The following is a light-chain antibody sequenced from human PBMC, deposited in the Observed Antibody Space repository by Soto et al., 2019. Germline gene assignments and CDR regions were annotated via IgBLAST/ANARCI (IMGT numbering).Light chain of an antibody. CDR3: LVFYDDAWV. J-gene: IGLJ3*02. CDR2: STY. Sequence: QTVVTQEPSLTVSPGGTVTLTCASSTGAVTSGYYPQWFQQKPEQAPRALISSTYNKHSWTPARFSGSLLGGKAALILSGVQPEDEAEYYCLVFYDDAWVFGGGTQLTVL. CDR1: TGAVTSGYY. V-gene: IGLV7-43*01.